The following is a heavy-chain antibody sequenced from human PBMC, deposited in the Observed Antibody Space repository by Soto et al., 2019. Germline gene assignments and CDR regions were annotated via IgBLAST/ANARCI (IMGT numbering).Heavy chain of an antibody. Sequence: QVQLVESGGGVVQPGRSLRLSCTPSGFTFSAYGFHWVRQGPGKGLEWVAAIWFDGSKKLYADSVKGRFTISRDDSKNTLYLQMDSLRAEDTGAYYCAIDLNIGVLDYGGQGTLVIVSS. V-gene: IGHV3-33*01. D-gene: IGHD5-12*01. CDR3: AIDLNIGVLDY. CDR2: IWFDGSKK. J-gene: IGHJ4*02. CDR1: GFTFSAYG.